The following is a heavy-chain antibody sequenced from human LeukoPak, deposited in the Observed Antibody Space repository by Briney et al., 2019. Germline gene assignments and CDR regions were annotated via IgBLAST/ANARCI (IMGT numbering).Heavy chain of an antibody. D-gene: IGHD6-19*01. V-gene: IGHV4-38-2*02. CDR1: GYSISSGYY. J-gene: IGHJ5*02. Sequence: SETLSLTCTVSGYSISSGYYWGWIRQPPGKGLEWIGSIYHSGSTYYNPSLKSRVTISVDTSKNQFSLKLSSVTAAGTAVYYCARDLSSGWYWFDPWGQGTLVTVSS. CDR3: ARDLSSGWYWFDP. CDR2: IYHSGST.